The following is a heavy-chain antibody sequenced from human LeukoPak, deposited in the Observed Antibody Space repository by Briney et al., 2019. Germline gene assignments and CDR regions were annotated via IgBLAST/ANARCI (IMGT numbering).Heavy chain of an antibody. CDR3: GKDGHCPDSVCPTKIVVAGYVDH. Sequence: GGSLRLSCRASGFNFNIYSMNWVRQAPGKGLEWVSVIRAEGDRTHYAHSVKGRFTISRDHPKNMVCLQMNRLRAEDTAIYYCGKDGHCPDSVCPTKIVVAGYVDHWGQGALVTVSS. V-gene: IGHV3-23*01. J-gene: IGHJ4*02. CDR2: IRAEGDRT. D-gene: IGHD6-19*01. CDR1: GFNFNIYS.